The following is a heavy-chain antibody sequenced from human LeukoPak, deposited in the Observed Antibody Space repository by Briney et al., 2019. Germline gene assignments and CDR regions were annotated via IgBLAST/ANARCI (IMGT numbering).Heavy chain of an antibody. CDR1: GFTFSSYD. V-gene: IGHV3-23*01. J-gene: IGHJ3*02. D-gene: IGHD3-10*01. CDR2: ISGSGGST. CDR3: AKGLNGYGSGSYSHLDAFDM. Sequence: GESLSLSCAASGFTFSSYDMTWVRQAPGKGLEWVSTISGSGGSTYYADSVNYADSVKGRFTISRDNSKNTLYLQMNSLRAEDTAVYYCAKGLNGYGSGSYSHLDAFDMWGQGTMVTVSS.